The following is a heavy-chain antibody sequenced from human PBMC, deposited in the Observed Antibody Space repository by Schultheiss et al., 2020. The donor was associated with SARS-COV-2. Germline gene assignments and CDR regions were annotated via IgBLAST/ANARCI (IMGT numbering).Heavy chain of an antibody. J-gene: IGHJ4*02. Sequence: GGSLRLSCAASGFTFSSYGMHWVRQAPGKGLEWVAVISYDGSNKYYADSVKGRFTISRDNSKNTLYLQMNSLRAEDTAVYYCAKDQYSSSWYGTFDYWGQGTLVTGSS. D-gene: IGHD6-13*01. V-gene: IGHV3-30*18. CDR3: AKDQYSSSWYGTFDY. CDR2: ISYDGSNK. CDR1: GFTFSSYG.